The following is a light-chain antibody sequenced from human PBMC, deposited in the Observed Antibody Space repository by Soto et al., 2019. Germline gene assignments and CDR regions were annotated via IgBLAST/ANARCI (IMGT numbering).Light chain of an antibody. CDR3: QQYGSSPRLT. CDR1: QSVSSSY. Sequence: EIVLTQSPGTLSLSPGERATLSCRASQSVSSSYLAWYQQKPGQAPRLLIYGASSRATGIPDRFSGSGSGTDFTLTTSRLEPEDFAVYYCQQYGSSPRLTFGGGTKVDIK. CDR2: GAS. V-gene: IGKV3-20*01. J-gene: IGKJ4*01.